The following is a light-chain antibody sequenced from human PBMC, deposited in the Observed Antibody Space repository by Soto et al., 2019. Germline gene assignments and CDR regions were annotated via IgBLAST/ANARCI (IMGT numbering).Light chain of an antibody. CDR3: SSYASTSSYV. V-gene: IGLV2-14*03. Sequence: QSVLTQPRSVSGSPGQSIPVSCTGTSSDVGGYNSVSWYQQHPGKPPKLIIYEVSNRPSGVSDRFSGSKSGNTASLTISGLQAEDEADYYCSSYASTSSYVFATGTKVTVL. J-gene: IGLJ1*01. CDR1: SSDVGGYNS. CDR2: EVS.